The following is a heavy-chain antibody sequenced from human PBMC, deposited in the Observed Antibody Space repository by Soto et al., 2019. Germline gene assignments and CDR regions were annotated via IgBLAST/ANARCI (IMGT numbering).Heavy chain of an antibody. CDR2: ISYDGSNK. V-gene: IGHV3-30*03. D-gene: IGHD6-19*01. CDR1: GFTFSSYS. J-gene: IGHJ3*02. Sequence: GALRLSCAASGFTFSSYSMNWVRQAPGKGLEWVAVISYDGSNKYYADSVKGRFTISRDNSKNTLYLQMNSLRAEDTAVYYCARAVAGHDAFDIWGQGTMVTVSS. CDR3: ARAVAGHDAFDI.